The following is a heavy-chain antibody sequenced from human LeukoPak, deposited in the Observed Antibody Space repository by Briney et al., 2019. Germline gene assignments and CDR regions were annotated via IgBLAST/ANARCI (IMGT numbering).Heavy chain of an antibody. D-gene: IGHD3-10*01. CDR3: ARHMVRGVILYFDY. J-gene: IGHJ4*02. CDR2: INWNGGST. CDR1: GFTFDGYG. Sequence: GGSLRLSCAASGFTFDGYGMSWVRQAPGKGLEWVSGINWNGGSTGYADSVKGRFTISRDNAKNSLYLQMNSLRAEDTALYYCARHMVRGVILYFDYWGQGTLVTVSS. V-gene: IGHV3-20*04.